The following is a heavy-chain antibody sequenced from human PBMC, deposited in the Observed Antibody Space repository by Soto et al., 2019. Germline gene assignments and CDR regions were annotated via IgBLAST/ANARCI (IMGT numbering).Heavy chain of an antibody. J-gene: IGHJ4*02. Sequence: RGPQMNSGAASGCTLSSYDMSWARQAPCQAMVRGPAISGSGGSTYYTASVKCRFTISRDTSKNQLYLQMNSLRAEDTAVYYCERVWRSGRGDRGYFDYWGQGILVRVYS. CDR2: ISGSGGST. V-gene: IGHV3-23*01. D-gene: IGHD3-16*01. CDR3: ERVWRSGRGDRGYFDY. CDR1: GCTLSSYD.